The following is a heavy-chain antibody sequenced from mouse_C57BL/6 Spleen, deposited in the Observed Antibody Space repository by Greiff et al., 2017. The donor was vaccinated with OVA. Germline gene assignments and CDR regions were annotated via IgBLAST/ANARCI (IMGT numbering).Heavy chain of an antibody. CDR3: ARTLNYYGNHYYAMDY. D-gene: IGHD2-1*01. CDR2: IDPSDSYT. Sequence: VQLQQPGAELVKPGASVKLSCKASGYTFTSYWMQWVKQRPGQGLEWIGEIDPSDSYTNYNQKFKGKATLTVDTSSSTAYMQLSSLTSEDSAVYYCARTLNYYGNHYYAMDYWGQGTSVTVSS. CDR1: GYTFTSYW. J-gene: IGHJ4*01. V-gene: IGHV1-50*01.